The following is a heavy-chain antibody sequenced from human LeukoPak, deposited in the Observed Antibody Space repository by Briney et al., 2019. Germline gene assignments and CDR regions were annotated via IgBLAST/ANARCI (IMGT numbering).Heavy chain of an antibody. Sequence: GGSLRLSCAASGFTFSSYGMSWVRQAPGKGLEWVSDISGSGGSTYYADSVKGRFTISRDNSKNTLYLQMNSLRAEDTAVYYCAKDSTGYSSGWYGSYYYFDYWGQGTLATVSS. J-gene: IGHJ4*02. CDR2: ISGSGGST. CDR3: AKDSTGYSSGWYGSYYYFDY. CDR1: GFTFSSYG. D-gene: IGHD6-19*01. V-gene: IGHV3-23*01.